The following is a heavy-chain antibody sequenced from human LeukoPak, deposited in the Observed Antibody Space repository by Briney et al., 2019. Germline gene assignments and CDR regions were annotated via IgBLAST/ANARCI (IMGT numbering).Heavy chain of an antibody. CDR3: ARGRAARFYYYGMDV. J-gene: IGHJ6*02. CDR2: IYHSGST. V-gene: IGHV4-30-2*01. CDR1: GGSISSGGYS. D-gene: IGHD6-25*01. Sequence: PSQTLSLTCVVSGGSISSGGYSWSWIRQPPGKGLEWIGYIYHSGSTYYNPSLKSRVTISVDRSKNQFSLKLSSVTAADTAVYYCARGRAARFYYYGMDVWGQGTTVTVSS.